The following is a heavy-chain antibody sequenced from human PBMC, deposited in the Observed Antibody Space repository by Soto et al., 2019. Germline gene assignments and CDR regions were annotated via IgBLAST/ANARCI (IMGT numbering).Heavy chain of an antibody. J-gene: IGHJ4*02. CDR3: ASLLWFGELFQDY. CDR2: IYYSGST. Sequence: PSETLSLTCTVSGGSISSGGYYWSWIRQHPGKGLEWIGYIYYSGSTYYNPSLKSRVTISVDTSKNQFSLKLSSVTAADTAVYYCASLLWFGELFQDYWGQGTLVTVSS. D-gene: IGHD3-10*01. V-gene: IGHV4-31*03. CDR1: GGSISSGGYY.